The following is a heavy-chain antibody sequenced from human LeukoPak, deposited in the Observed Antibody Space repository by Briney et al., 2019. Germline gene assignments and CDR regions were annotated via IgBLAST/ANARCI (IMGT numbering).Heavy chain of an antibody. CDR2: IIPILGIA. D-gene: IGHD6-19*01. V-gene: IGHV1-69*04. J-gene: IGHJ4*02. Sequence: RGAPVKVSCKASGGTFSSYAISWVRQAPGQGLEWMGRIIPILGIANYAQKFQGRVTITADKSTSTAYMELSSLRSEVTAVYYCASCMVSWWLGSRCFQGSLWGQGTLVTVSS. CDR3: ASCMVSWWLGSRCFQGSL. CDR1: GGTFSSYA.